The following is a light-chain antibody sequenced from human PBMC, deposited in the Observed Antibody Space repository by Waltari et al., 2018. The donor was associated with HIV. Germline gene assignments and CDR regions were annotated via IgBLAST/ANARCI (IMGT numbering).Light chain of an antibody. CDR1: SSDIGGYNY. CDR3: CSYTSTTAFDV. Sequence: QSALTQPASVSGSPGQSVTISCTGTSSDIGGYNYVSWYQQHPGKAPKLIISEVSNPSSGLFDRFSGSKSGNTASLTISGLQAEDEADYYCCSYTSTTAFDVFGTGTRVSVL. V-gene: IGLV2-14*01. J-gene: IGLJ1*01. CDR2: EVS.